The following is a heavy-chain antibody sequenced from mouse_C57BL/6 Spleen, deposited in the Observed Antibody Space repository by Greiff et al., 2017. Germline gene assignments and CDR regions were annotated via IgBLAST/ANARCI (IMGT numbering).Heavy chain of an antibody. CDR1: GFNIKDDY. Sequence: VQLKESGAELVRPGASVKLSCTASGFNIKDDYMHWVKQRPEQGLEWIGWIDPETGDTEYASKFQGKATITADTSSNTAYLQLSSLTSEDTAVYYCTTASTVVAYYFDYWGQGTTLTVSS. CDR2: IDPETGDT. D-gene: IGHD1-1*01. J-gene: IGHJ2*01. V-gene: IGHV14-4*01. CDR3: TTASTVVAYYFDY.